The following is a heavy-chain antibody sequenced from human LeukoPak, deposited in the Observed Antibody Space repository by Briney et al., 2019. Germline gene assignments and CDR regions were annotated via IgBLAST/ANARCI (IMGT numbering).Heavy chain of an antibody. Sequence: ASVKVSCKASGYTFTSYYMHWVRQAPGQGLEWMGIINPSGGSTSYAQKFQGRVTMTRDTSTSTVYMELSSLRSEDTAVYYCARESLSYGDYDGGIDYWGQGTLVTVSS. D-gene: IGHD4-17*01. CDR2: INPSGGST. J-gene: IGHJ4*02. CDR3: ARESLSYGDYDGGIDY. V-gene: IGHV1-46*01. CDR1: GYTFTSYY.